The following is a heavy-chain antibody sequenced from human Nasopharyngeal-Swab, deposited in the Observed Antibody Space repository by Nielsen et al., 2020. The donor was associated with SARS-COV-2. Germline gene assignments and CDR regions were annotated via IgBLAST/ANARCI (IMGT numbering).Heavy chain of an antibody. CDR3: ASHKSGYYNSGGPFDY. V-gene: IGHV1-18*04. D-gene: IGHD3-22*01. Sequence: VSVKVSCKASGYTFAAYGFDWVRQAPGQGLEWMGCISAYNGDTNYAQKFQGRVTMTTDTSTSTAYMELRSLRSDDTAVYYCASHKSGYYNSGGPFDYWGQGTLVTVS. J-gene: IGHJ4*02. CDR1: GYTFAAYG. CDR2: ISAYNGDT.